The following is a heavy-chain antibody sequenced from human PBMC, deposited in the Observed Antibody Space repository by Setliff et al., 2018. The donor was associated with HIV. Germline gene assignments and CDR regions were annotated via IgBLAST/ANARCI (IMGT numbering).Heavy chain of an antibody. CDR2: IIPIFGTA. Sequence: SVKVSCKASGGTFSSYTINWVRQAPGQGLEWMGGIIPIFGTANYAQKFQGRVTITTDESTSTAYMELSSLRSEDTALYYCARTREMVRGVITPAFDYWGLGTLVTVPQ. D-gene: IGHD3-10*01. CDR1: GGTFSSYT. CDR3: ARTREMVRGVITPAFDY. V-gene: IGHV1-69*05. J-gene: IGHJ4*02.